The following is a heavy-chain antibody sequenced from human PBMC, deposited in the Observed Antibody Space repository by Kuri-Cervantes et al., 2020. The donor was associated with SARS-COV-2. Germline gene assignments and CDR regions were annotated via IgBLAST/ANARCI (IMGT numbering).Heavy chain of an antibody. J-gene: IGHJ3*02. CDR2: IYYSGST. D-gene: IGHD2-21*01. CDR1: GYSISSGYY. CDR3: ARQNLLFDI. V-gene: IGHV4-61*01. Sequence: SQTLSLTCAVSGYSISSGYYWSWIRQPPGKGLEWIGYIYYSGSTNYNPSLKSRVTISVDTSKNQFSLKLSSVTAADTAVYYCARQNLLFDIWGQGTMVTVSS.